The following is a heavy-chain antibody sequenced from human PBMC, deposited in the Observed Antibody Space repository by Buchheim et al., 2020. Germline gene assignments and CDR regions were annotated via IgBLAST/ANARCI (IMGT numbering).Heavy chain of an antibody. V-gene: IGHV3-21*01. CDR2: ISSSSSYI. D-gene: IGHD2-2*01. Sequence: EVQLVESGGGLVKPGGSLRLSCAASGFTFSSYSMNWVRQAPGKGLEWVSSISSSSSYIYYADSVKGRFTISRDNAKNSLYLQMNSLRAEETAVYYCARGGKGYCSSTSCYWFDPWGQGTL. CDR1: GFTFSSYS. CDR3: ARGGKGYCSSTSCYWFDP. J-gene: IGHJ5*02.